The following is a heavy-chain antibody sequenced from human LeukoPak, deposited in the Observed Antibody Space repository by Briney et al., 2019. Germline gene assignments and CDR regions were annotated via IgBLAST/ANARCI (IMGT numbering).Heavy chain of an antibody. CDR3: ARTHASTTVTTPPYYYYYMDV. CDR2: IAWDDDK. V-gene: IGHV2-70*11. CDR1: GFSLSTSGMC. J-gene: IGHJ6*03. D-gene: IGHD4-17*01. Sequence: ASGPTLVNPTQTLTLTCTFSGFSLSTSGMCVSWIRQPPGKALEWLARIAWDDDKYYSTSLKTRLTISKDTSKNQVVLTMTNMDPVDTATYYCARTHASTTVTTPPYYYYYMDVWGKGTTVTVSS.